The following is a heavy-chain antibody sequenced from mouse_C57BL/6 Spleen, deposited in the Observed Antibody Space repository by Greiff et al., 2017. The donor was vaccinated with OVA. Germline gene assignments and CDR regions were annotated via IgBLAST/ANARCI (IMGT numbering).Heavy chain of an antibody. CDR2: ISNGGGST. V-gene: IGHV5-12*01. CDR3: ARQNGLYYFDY. D-gene: IGHD6-2*01. Sequence: EVQGVESGGGLVQPGGSLKLSCAASGFTFSDYYMYWVRQTPEKRLEWVAYISNGGGSTYYPDTVKGRFTISRDNAKNTLYLQMSRLKSEDTAMYYCARQNGLYYFDYWGQGTTLTVSS. CDR1: GFTFSDYY. J-gene: IGHJ2*01.